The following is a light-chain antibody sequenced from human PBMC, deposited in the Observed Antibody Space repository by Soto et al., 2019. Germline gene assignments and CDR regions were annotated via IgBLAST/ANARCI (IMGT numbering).Light chain of an antibody. CDR3: QQYDNLPLT. Sequence: LQMSQSTSPLSASVGDRVTITCPASQDISNYLNWYQQKPGKAPKLLIYDASNLETGVPSRFSGSGSGTDFTFTISSLQPEDIATYYCQQYDNLPLTFGGGTKVDIK. V-gene: IGKV1-33*01. CDR2: DAS. J-gene: IGKJ4*01. CDR1: QDISNY.